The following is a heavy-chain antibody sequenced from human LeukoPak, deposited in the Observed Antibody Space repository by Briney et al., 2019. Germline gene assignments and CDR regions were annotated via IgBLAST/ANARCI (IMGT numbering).Heavy chain of an antibody. D-gene: IGHD4-17*01. Sequence: PGGSLRLSCAASGFTFSSYGMHWVRQAPGKGLEWVAVISNDGSNKYYADSVKGRFTISRDNSKNTLYLQMSSLRAEDTALYYCARDYGDYGVDSWGQGTLASVSS. CDR2: ISNDGSNK. J-gene: IGHJ4*02. CDR1: GFTFSSYG. CDR3: ARDYGDYGVDS. V-gene: IGHV3-30*03.